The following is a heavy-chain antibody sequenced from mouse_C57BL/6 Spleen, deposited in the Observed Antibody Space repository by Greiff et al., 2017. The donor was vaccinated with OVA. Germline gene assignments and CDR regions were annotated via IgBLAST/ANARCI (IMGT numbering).Heavy chain of an antibody. CDR2: IYPGDGDT. CDR1: GYAFSSSW. Sequence: QVQLKESGPELVKPGASVKISCKASGYAFSSSWMNWVKQRPGKGLEWIGRIYPGDGDTNYNGKFKGKATLTADKSSSTAYMQLSSLTSEDSAVYFCARDPYYYGSSYRYFDVWGTGTTVTVSS. V-gene: IGHV1-82*01. J-gene: IGHJ1*03. D-gene: IGHD1-1*01. CDR3: ARDPYYYGSSYRYFDV.